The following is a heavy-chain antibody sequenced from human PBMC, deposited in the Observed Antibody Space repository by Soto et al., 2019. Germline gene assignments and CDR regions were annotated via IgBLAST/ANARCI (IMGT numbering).Heavy chain of an antibody. CDR2: ILAYNGNT. CDR3: ASIGTTGMWAFDI. V-gene: IGHV1-18*01. Sequence: GASVKFSCKASGYTFTSYGMSWVRHAPGQGLEWMGWILAYNGNTNYAQKLQGRVTMTTDTSTSTAYMELGSLRADDTAVYYCASIGTTGMWAFDIWGQGTMVTVSS. D-gene: IGHD1-7*01. CDR1: GYTFTSYG. J-gene: IGHJ3*02.